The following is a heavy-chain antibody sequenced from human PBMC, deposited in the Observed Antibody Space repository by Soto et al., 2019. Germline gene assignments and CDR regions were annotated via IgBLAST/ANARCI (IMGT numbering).Heavy chain of an antibody. D-gene: IGHD5-18*01. CDR1: GVTLTSVW. CDR3: SHGYYQYFNS. J-gene: IGHJ4*02. V-gene: IGHV3-15*07. Sequence: AGSLRLTCAVTGVTLTSVWINRNRQAPGKGPEWVGRIRSATDGGTTDYAAPVKVRFTIFRHDSENTLYLQMNSLKSEDTAVYYCSHGYYQYFNSWGQGTLVTVSS. CDR2: IRSATDGGTT.